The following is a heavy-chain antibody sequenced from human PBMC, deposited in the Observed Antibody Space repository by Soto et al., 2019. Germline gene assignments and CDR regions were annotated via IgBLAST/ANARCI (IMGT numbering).Heavy chain of an antibody. Sequence: QVQLVQSGAEVKKPGASVTVSCKASGYTFTIYGISWVRQDPGQGLEWMGGISSYNGNTNYAQKLQGRVTMTTDTSTSTAYMELRSLRSDDTAVYYWARYRGVTSDYWGQGTLVTVSS. V-gene: IGHV1-18*01. CDR3: ARYRGVTSDY. CDR1: GYTFTIYG. CDR2: ISSYNGNT. J-gene: IGHJ4*02. D-gene: IGHD3-10*01.